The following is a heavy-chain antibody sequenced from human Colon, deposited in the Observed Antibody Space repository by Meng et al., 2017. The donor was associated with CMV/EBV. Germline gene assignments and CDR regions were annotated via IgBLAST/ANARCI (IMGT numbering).Heavy chain of an antibody. J-gene: IGHJ4*02. D-gene: IGHD2-8*02. CDR1: GYTFTGYF. CDR2: INPNSGGT. Sequence: ASVKVSCKGSGYTFTGYFMHWVRQAPGQGLECLGWINPNSGGTNYAQKFQGRVTMTRNTSISTAYMELSRLRSDDTAVYYCARDRGSTGIDYWGQGTLVTVSS. CDR3: ARDRGSTGIDY. V-gene: IGHV1-2*02.